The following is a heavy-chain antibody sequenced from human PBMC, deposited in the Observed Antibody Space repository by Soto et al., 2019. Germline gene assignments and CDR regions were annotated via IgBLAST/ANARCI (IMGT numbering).Heavy chain of an antibody. CDR2: ISSSSSYI. CDR3: ARVKAPWEVLWFGEDFVYYGMDV. D-gene: IGHD3-10*01. V-gene: IGHV3-21*01. Sequence: GGSLRLSCAASGFTFSSYSMNWVRQAPGKGLEWVSSISSSSSYIYYADSVKGRFTISRDNAKNSLYLQMNSLRAEDTAVYYCARVKAPWEVLWFGEDFVYYGMDVWGQGTTVTVSS. CDR1: GFTFSSYS. J-gene: IGHJ6*02.